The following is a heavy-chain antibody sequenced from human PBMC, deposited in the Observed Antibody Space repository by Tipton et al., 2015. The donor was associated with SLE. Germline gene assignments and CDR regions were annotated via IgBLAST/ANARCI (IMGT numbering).Heavy chain of an antibody. V-gene: IGHV3-48*03. D-gene: IGHD3-10*01. Sequence: GSLRLSCAASGFTFSTYEMNWVRQAPGKGLEWVSYISVSGNTIYYADSVKGRFTISRDNSKKSLYLQMNSLRADDTAVYYCARGPYGSGTHYDYWGQGTMVTVSS. J-gene: IGHJ4*02. CDR3: ARGPYGSGTHYDY. CDR2: ISVSGNTI. CDR1: GFTFSTYE.